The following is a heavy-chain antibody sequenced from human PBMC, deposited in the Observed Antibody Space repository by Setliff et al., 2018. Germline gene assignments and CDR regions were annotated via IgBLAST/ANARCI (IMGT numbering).Heavy chain of an antibody. CDR2: ISYDGINK. Sequence: GGSLRLSCAASDFAFSDTWMNWVRQAPGKGLEWVAVISYDGINKYYADSVRGRFTISRDNAKNTLYLQMNSLRDEDTAVYYCARDRGSDSCRGCDYMDVWGKGTTVTVSS. CDR3: ARDRGSDSCRGCDYMDV. CDR1: DFAFSDTW. D-gene: IGHD2-2*01. V-gene: IGHV3-30*07. J-gene: IGHJ6*03.